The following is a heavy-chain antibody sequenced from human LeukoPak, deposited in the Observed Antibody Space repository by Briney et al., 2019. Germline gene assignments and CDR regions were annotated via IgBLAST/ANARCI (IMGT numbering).Heavy chain of an antibody. CDR1: GFTFSSYA. Sequence: GGSLRLSCAASGFTFSSYAMSWVRQAPGKGLEWVSAISGSGGSTYYADSVEGRFTISRDNSKNTLYLQMNSLRAEDTAVYYCAKVPSWIQLWSGFDYWGQGTLVTVSS. V-gene: IGHV3-23*01. CDR3: AKVPSWIQLWSGFDY. CDR2: ISGSGGST. D-gene: IGHD5-18*01. J-gene: IGHJ4*02.